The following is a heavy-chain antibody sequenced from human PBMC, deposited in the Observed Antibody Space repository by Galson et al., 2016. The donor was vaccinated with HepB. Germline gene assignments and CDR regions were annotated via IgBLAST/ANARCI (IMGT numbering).Heavy chain of an antibody. CDR2: INPNNGDT. V-gene: IGHV1-2*06. CDR3: ARDGTIFGVVISFDY. D-gene: IGHD3-3*01. J-gene: IGHJ4*02. Sequence: SVKVSCKASGYTLTGYHIHWVRQAPGQGLEWMGRINPNNGDTNYAQKFQGRVTMTRDTSISTAYMELSSLRSDDTAIYYCARDGTIFGVVISFDYWGQGTLVTVSS. CDR1: GYTLTGYH.